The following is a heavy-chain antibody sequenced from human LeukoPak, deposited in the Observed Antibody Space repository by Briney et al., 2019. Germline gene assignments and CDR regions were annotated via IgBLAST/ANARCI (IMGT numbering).Heavy chain of an antibody. D-gene: IGHD1-20*01. CDR1: GFTLSSYG. Sequence: AGGSLRLSCAASGFTLSSYGMSWVRQAPAKGLEWVSTLSARGDSTYYVDSVKGRFTISRDNSKNTLYLQMDSLRAEDTAVYFCAKRDCSDNNCYFVNGGQGTLVTVSS. CDR3: AKRDCSDNNCYFVN. V-gene: IGHV3-23*01. J-gene: IGHJ4*02. CDR2: LSARGDST.